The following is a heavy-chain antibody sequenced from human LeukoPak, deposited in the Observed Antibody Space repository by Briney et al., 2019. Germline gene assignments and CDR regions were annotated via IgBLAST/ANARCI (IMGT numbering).Heavy chain of an antibody. CDR1: GGSFSGYY. V-gene: IGHV4-34*01. CDR3: ARGLDGDYDYYYYYGMGV. Sequence: KTSETLSLTCAVYGGSFSGYYWSWIRQPPGKGLEWIGEINHSGSTNYNPSLKSRVTISVDTSKNQFSLKLSSVTAADTAVYYCARGLDGDYDYYYYYGMGVWGQGTTVTVSS. CDR2: INHSGST. D-gene: IGHD4-17*01. J-gene: IGHJ6*02.